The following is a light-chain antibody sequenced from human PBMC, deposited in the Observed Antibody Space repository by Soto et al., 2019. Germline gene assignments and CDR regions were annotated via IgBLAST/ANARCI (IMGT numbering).Light chain of an antibody. CDR2: DAS. CDR3: QQRSNWPLIT. J-gene: IGKJ5*01. Sequence: EIVLRQSPATLSLSPGERATLSCRASQSFSSYLAWYQQRPGQAPRLLIYDASNRATGIPARFSGSGSGTDFTLTISSLEPEDFAVYFCQQRSNWPLITFGQGTRLEVK. V-gene: IGKV3-11*01. CDR1: QSFSSY.